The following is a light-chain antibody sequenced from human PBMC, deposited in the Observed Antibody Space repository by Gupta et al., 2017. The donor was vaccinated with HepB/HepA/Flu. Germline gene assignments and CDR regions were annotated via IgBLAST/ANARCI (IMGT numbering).Light chain of an antibody. Sequence: IVMTQSPATLSVSPGERATLSCRASQSVSSNLAWYQQKPGQAPRLLIYGASTRATGIPARFSGSGSATEFTLTISSLQSEDFAVYYCQQYNNWPPAFGQGTKVDIK. CDR3: QQYNNWPPA. CDR2: GAS. CDR1: QSVSSN. V-gene: IGKV3-15*01. J-gene: IGKJ1*01.